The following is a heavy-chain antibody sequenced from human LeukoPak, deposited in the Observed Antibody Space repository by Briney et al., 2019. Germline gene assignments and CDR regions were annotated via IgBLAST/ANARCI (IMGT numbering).Heavy chain of an antibody. Sequence: PGGSLRLSCAASGFTFSSYSMNWVRQAPGKGLEWVSSISSSMRDIYYAESVKGRFTIFRDDAKNSLFLQMDSLRVEDTAMYYCVRDFSTVTTAYLHHWGQGTLLTVSS. D-gene: IGHD4-17*01. J-gene: IGHJ1*01. CDR1: GFTFSSYS. CDR3: VRDFSTVTTAYLHH. V-gene: IGHV3-21*04. CDR2: ISSSMRDI.